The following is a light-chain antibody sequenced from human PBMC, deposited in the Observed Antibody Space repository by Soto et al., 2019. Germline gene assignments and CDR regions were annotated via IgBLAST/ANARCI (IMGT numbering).Light chain of an antibody. Sequence: DIQTTQSPSSLSASVGDRVTITCRASQGISNYLAWYQQKPGKVPKLLIYAASTLQSGVPSRFSGSRSGTDFTLTISTLQPEDVATYYCQKHNSAPPTFGQGTKVDIK. J-gene: IGKJ1*01. V-gene: IGKV1-27*01. CDR2: AAS. CDR1: QGISNY. CDR3: QKHNSAPPT.